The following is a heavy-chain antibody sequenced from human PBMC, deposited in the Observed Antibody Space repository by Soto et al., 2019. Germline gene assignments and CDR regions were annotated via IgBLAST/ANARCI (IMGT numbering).Heavy chain of an antibody. CDR3: SRDGDYYGLDV. CDR1: GFTSDDYDYG. Sequence: LRLSCSFSGFTSDDYDYGVTWVRQAPGKGLEWLGLIAGKTYGGTTQYAASVKGRFIMSRDDSKDVAYLQMRDLGIDDTAIYFCSRDGDYYGLDVWGQGTTVTVSS. V-gene: IGHV3-49*04. CDR2: IAGKTYGGTT. J-gene: IGHJ6*02. D-gene: IGHD3-3*01.